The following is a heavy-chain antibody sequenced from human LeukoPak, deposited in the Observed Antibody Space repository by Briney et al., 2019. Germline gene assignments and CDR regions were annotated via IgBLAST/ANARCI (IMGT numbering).Heavy chain of an antibody. V-gene: IGHV3-48*01. Sequence: AGGSLRLSCEVSGFNFRTYSMDWVRQAPGKWLQWVSYISAEGATIYYAEDVRGRFAISRDDAKNSLYLDMSNLRVDDTAVYYCARDRVGIKGDYWGQGTLVTVS. J-gene: IGHJ4*02. CDR3: ARDRVGIKGDY. D-gene: IGHD1-26*01. CDR2: ISAEGATI. CDR1: GFNFRTYS.